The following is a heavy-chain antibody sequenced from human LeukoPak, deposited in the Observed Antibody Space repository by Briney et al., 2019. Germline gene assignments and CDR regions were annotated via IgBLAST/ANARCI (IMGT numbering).Heavy chain of an antibody. J-gene: IGHJ5*02. V-gene: IGHV7-4-1*02. CDR1: GYTFTSYA. Sequence: ASVEVSCKASGYTFTSYAMNWVRQAPGQGLEWMGWINTNTGNPTYAQGFTGRFVFSLDTSVSTAYLQISSLKAEDTAVYYCARDPHISSGPLFDPWGQGTLVTVSS. CDR2: INTNTGNP. D-gene: IGHD6-25*01. CDR3: ARDPHISSGPLFDP.